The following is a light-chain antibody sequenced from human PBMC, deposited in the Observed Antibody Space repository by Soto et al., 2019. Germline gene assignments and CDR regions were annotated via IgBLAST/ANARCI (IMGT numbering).Light chain of an antibody. Sequence: EIVLTQSPGTLSLSPGERATLSCRASQSVGVSYLVWYQQRPGQAPRLLIYGASSRATGIPDRFSGSGSGTYFTLTISRLEPEDFGVYYCQQYGYSPPWTFGQGTKVEIK. CDR2: GAS. CDR1: QSVGVSY. CDR3: QQYGYSPPWT. V-gene: IGKV3-20*01. J-gene: IGKJ1*01.